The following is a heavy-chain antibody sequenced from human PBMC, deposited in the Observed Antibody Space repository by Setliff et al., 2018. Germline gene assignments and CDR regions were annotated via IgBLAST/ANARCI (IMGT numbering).Heavy chain of an antibody. Sequence: PSETLSLTCTVPGGSISSHYWSWIRQPPGKGLEWIGSIYYSGSTNYNPSLKSRVTISVDTSKNQFSLKLSSVTAADTAVYYCAREALLGIGVSRRPDYWGQGTLVTVSS. J-gene: IGHJ4*02. CDR1: GGSISSHY. CDR2: IYYSGST. V-gene: IGHV4-59*11. D-gene: IGHD7-27*01. CDR3: AREALLGIGVSRRPDY.